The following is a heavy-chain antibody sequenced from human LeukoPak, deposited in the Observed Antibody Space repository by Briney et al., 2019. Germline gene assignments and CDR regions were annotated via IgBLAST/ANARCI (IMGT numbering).Heavy chain of an antibody. Sequence: GASVKVSCKASGYTFTSYGISWVRQAPGQGLEWMGWISAYNGNTNYAQKLQGRVTMTTDTSTSTAYTELRSLRSDDTAVYYCARDAMDTAMVLYYFDYWGQGTLVTVSS. CDR2: ISAYNGNT. CDR1: GYTFTSYG. CDR3: ARDAMDTAMVLYYFDY. J-gene: IGHJ4*02. V-gene: IGHV1-18*01. D-gene: IGHD5-18*01.